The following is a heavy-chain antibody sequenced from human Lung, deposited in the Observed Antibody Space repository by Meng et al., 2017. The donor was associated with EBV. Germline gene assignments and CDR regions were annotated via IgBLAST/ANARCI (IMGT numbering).Heavy chain of an antibody. J-gene: IGHJ4*02. CDR1: GGIFSSYD. Sequence: QVQLVQSGPEVXXXXXXGKXSXKASGGIFSSYDINWVRQAPGQGLEWMGGIILIFGTANYAQKFQGRVTITADESTSTAYMELRSLRSEDTAIYYCARVFGERNSAYFVYWGQGTLVTVSS. CDR3: ARVFGERNSAYFVY. V-gene: IGHV1-69*01. D-gene: IGHD3-22*01. CDR2: IILIFGTA.